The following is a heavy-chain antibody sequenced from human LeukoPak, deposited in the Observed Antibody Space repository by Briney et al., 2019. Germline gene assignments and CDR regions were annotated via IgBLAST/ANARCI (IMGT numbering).Heavy chain of an antibody. CDR3: ARRWERLDY. Sequence: ASVKVSCKASGYTFTGYYMHWVRQAPGQGLEWMGWINPNSGGTNYAQKFQGRVTMTRDTSISTAYMEVSSLRSDDTAVYYCARRWERLDYWGQGTQVTVSS. V-gene: IGHV1-2*02. J-gene: IGHJ4*02. CDR1: GYTFTGYY. CDR2: INPNSGGT. D-gene: IGHD1-26*01.